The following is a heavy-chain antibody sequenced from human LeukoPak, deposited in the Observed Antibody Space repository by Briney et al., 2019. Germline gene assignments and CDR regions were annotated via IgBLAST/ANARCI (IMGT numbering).Heavy chain of an antibody. CDR1: GGTFSSYA. D-gene: IGHD6-19*01. Sequence: SVKVSCKASGGTFSSYAISWVRQAPGQGLEWMGGIIPIFGTANYAQKFQGRVTIIADKSTSTAYMELSSLRSADTAVYYCARDPGDEYASGWYPPGFDPWGQGTLVTVSS. V-gene: IGHV1-69*06. J-gene: IGHJ5*02. CDR3: ARDPGDEYASGWYPPGFDP. CDR2: IIPIFGTA.